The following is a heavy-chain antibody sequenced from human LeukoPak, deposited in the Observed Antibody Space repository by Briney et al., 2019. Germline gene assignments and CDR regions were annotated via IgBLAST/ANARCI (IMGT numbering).Heavy chain of an antibody. Sequence: GGSLTLSCAGSGFTFRRYWMSWVRQAPGKGLEWVASMDQDGSQIRYVDSVRGRFFISRDNAKNSLFLQMSSLRVEDTAVYYCARLKDDVTKLDYWGQGTLVTVSS. CDR1: GFTFRRYW. CDR3: ARLKDDVTKLDY. V-gene: IGHV3-7*01. CDR2: MDQDGSQI. D-gene: IGHD2-8*01. J-gene: IGHJ4*02.